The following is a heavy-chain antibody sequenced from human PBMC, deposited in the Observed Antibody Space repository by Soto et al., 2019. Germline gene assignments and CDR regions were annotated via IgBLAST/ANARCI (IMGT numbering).Heavy chain of an antibody. J-gene: IGHJ2*01. CDR1: GFTSSTYA. CDR3: AKSDGCGGGACYTGTYYYFDV. V-gene: IGHV3-23*01. CDR2: ISESGDHT. D-gene: IGHD2-21*02. Sequence: DVQLLESGGGLVQPGGSLRLSCAASGFTSSTYALNWVRQAPGKGLEWVSTISESGDHTFYADSLQGRFTISRDKSKNTLSLQMNSLRAEDTAVYYCAKSDGCGGGACYTGTYYYFDVWGRGTLVTVSS.